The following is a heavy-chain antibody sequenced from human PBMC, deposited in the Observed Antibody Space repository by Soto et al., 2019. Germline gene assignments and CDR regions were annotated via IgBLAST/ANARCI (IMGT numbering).Heavy chain of an antibody. CDR1: GGSISSYY. J-gene: IGHJ6*02. Sequence: SSETLSLTCTVSGGSISSYYWSWIRQPPGKGLEWIGYIYYSGSTNYNPSLKSRVTISVDTSKNQFSLKLSSVTAADTAVYYCARGTYCSSTSCSDYYYYYGMDVWGQGTTVTVSS. CDR2: IYYSGST. D-gene: IGHD2-2*01. CDR3: ARGTYCSSTSCSDYYYYYGMDV. V-gene: IGHV4-59*01.